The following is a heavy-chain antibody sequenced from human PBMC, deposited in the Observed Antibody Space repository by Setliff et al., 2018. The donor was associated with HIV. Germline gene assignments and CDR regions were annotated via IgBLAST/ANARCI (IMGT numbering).Heavy chain of an antibody. CDR1: GGSISSGGYY. D-gene: IGHD3-22*01. V-gene: IGHV4-31*03. J-gene: IGHJ5*02. Sequence: PSETLSLTCTVSGGSISSGGYYWSWIRQHPGKGLEWIGYIYYSGTTYYNPSLKSRATISVDTSKNQFSLKLSSVTAADTAVYYCARMTYYYDSSGYRENWFDPWGQGTLVTVSS. CDR3: ARMTYYYDSSGYRENWFDP. CDR2: IYYSGTT.